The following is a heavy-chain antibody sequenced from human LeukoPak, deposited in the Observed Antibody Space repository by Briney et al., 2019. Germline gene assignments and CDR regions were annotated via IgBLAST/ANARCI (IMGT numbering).Heavy chain of an antibody. CDR2: IYTSGST. CDR1: GGSISSYY. CDR3: ARVRELGITTFGVPLDY. J-gene: IGHJ4*02. D-gene: IGHD3-3*01. Sequence: SETLSLTCTVSGGSISSYYWSWIRQPAGKGLEWIGRIYTSGSTNYNPSLKSRVTMSVDTSKNQFSLKLSSVTAADTAVYYCARVRELGITTFGVPLDYWGQGTLATVSS. V-gene: IGHV4-4*07.